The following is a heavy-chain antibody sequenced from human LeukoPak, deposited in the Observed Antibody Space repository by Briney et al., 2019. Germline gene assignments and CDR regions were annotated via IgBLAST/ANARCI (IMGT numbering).Heavy chain of an antibody. Sequence: GGSLRLSCAASGFTFSSYAMSWVRQAPGKGLEWVSAISGSGGSTYYADSVKGRFTISGDNSKNTLYLQMNSLRAEDTAVYYCAKDLTTPWDRTLYFDYWGQGTLVTVSS. V-gene: IGHV3-23*01. J-gene: IGHJ4*02. CDR1: GFTFSSYA. CDR2: ISGSGGST. D-gene: IGHD1-14*01. CDR3: AKDLTTPWDRTLYFDY.